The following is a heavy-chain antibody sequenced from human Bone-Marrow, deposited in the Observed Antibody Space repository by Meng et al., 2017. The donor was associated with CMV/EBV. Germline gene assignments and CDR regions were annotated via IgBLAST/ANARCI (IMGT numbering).Heavy chain of an antibody. CDR1: GFTFSSYA. CDR2: ISYDGSNK. CDR3: AKCQGESRGYFDY. D-gene: IGHD3-16*01. J-gene: IGHJ4*02. V-gene: IGHV3-30-3*02. Sequence: GESLKISCAASGFTFSSYAMHWVRQAPGKGLEWVAVISYDGSNKYYADSVKGRFTISRDNSKNTLYLQMNSLRAEDTAVYYCAKCQGESRGYFDYWGQGTLVTVSS.